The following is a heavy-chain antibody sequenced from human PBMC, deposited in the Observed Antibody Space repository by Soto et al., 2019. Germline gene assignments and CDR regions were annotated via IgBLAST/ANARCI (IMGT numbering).Heavy chain of an antibody. CDR1: GFTFSSNS. Sequence: EVQVVESGGGLVQPGGSLRLSCPASGFTFSSNSMNWVRQAPGKGLEGISYISSSSSTIYADSVKGRFTISRDNAKNSLYLQMNSLRDEDTAVYYCARVIWSGHLTSDLWGQGTLVTVSS. V-gene: IGHV3-48*02. CDR3: ARVIWSGHLTSDL. D-gene: IGHD3-3*01. J-gene: IGHJ5*02. CDR2: ISSSSSTI.